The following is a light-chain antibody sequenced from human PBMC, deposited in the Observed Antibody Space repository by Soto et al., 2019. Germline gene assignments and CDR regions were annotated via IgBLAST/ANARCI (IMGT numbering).Light chain of an antibody. CDR3: QQYNNWPIT. V-gene: IGKV3-15*01. CDR1: QTIDNT. Sequence: EIVMTQSPATLSLSPGERATLSCRASQTIDNTLAWYQRKPGQAPRLLIYDASTRATGIPARFSGSGSGTECTLTISSLQSEDFAGYYCQQYNNWPITFGQGTRLEIK. J-gene: IGKJ5*01. CDR2: DAS.